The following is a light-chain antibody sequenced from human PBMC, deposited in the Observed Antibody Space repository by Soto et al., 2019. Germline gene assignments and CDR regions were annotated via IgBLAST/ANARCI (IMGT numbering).Light chain of an antibody. CDR3: QQYRSWPRT. CDR1: QSVDIS. J-gene: IGKJ1*01. CDR2: GAS. Sequence: EIVLTQSPATLSVSPGERVTLSCRASQSVDISLAWYQQKPGQAPRLLIYGASTRATDMPGTLSGRGSGTEFTLTISSLLPEDFGVYYCQQYRSWPRTFVQGTKVDIK. V-gene: IGKV3-15*01.